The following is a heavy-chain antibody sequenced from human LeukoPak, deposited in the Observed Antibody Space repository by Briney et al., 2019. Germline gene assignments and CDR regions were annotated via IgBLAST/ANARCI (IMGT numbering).Heavy chain of an antibody. CDR2: IYHSGNT. V-gene: IGHV4-38-2*02. D-gene: IGHD4-17*01. CDR1: GYSISTSYY. J-gene: IGHJ4*02. CDR3: ARAGYGDSDFDY. Sequence: PSETLSLTCTVSGYSISTSYYWGWIRRPPGKGLEWIGSIYHSGNTYYNPSLKSRVTISVDTSKIPFSLKLNSVTAADTAVYYCARAGYGDSDFDYWGQGTLVTVSS.